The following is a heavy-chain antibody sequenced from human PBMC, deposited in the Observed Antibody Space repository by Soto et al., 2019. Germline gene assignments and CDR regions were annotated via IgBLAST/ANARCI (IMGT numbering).Heavy chain of an antibody. V-gene: IGHV5-51*01. CDR1: GYSFTSYW. J-gene: IGHJ6*02. CDR2: IYPGDSDT. CDR3: ARHGSSLGSYYYYGMDV. Sequence: GESLKISCKGSGYSFTSYWIGWVRQMPGKGLEWMGIIYPGDSDTRYSPSFQGQVTISADKSISTAYLQWSSLKASDTAMYYCARHGSSLGSYYYYGMDVWGQGTTVTVSS. D-gene: IGHD6-6*01.